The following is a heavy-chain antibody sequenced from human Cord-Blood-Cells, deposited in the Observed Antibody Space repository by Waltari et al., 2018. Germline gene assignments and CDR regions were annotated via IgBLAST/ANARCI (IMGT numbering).Heavy chain of an antibody. CDR3: ARWANSGSYHDAFDI. Sequence: QVQLQQWGAGLLKPSETLSLTCAVYGGSFSGYSWSWIRKPPGKGLEWIGEINHSGSTNDNPSLKSRVTISVDTSKNQFSLKLSSVTAADTAVYYCARWANSGSYHDAFDIWGQGTMVTVSS. D-gene: IGHD1-26*01. CDR2: INHSGST. CDR1: GGSFSGYS. J-gene: IGHJ3*02. V-gene: IGHV4-34*01.